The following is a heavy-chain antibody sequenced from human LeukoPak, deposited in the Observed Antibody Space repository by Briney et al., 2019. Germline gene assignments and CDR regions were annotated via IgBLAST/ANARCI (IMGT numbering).Heavy chain of an antibody. CDR2: ISGGDIST. Sequence: GGSLRLSCAASGFTLSQSAMSWVRQAPGKGLEWVSNISGGDISTYYADSVKGRFTISRDNAKNSLYLQMNSLRAEDTAVYYCATNEGELLKSWGQGTLVTVSS. CDR1: GFTLSQSA. V-gene: IGHV3-23*01. D-gene: IGHD3-10*01. J-gene: IGHJ5*02. CDR3: ATNEGELLKS.